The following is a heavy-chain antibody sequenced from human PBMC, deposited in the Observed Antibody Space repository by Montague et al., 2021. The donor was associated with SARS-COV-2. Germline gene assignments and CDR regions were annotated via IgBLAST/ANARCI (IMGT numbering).Heavy chain of an antibody. CDR3: ASGTGYGYYFDC. J-gene: IGHJ4*02. V-gene: IGHV4-59*01. D-gene: IGHD5-12*01. CDR1: CGSISDYY. CDR2: IYYNTGNT. Sequence: SETLSLTCSVSCGSISDYYWNWIRQPPGKGLEWIGYIYYNTGNTXYNPPLKRRVTISLDTSKNQSSLTLRSVTAADADIYFCASGTGYGYYFDCWGLGTLVTVSS.